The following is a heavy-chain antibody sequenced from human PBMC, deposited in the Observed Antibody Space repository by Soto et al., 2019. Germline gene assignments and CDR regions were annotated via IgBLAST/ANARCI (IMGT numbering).Heavy chain of an antibody. J-gene: IGHJ6*03. Sequence: EVQLLESGGGLVQPGGSLRLSCAASGSTFSTYAMSWVRQAPGKGLEWVSGISGSGGSTYYADSVKGRFTISRDNSKNTLYLQMNSLRAEDTAVYSWARGGYCSGTSCYADYYYYYMDVWGKGTTVTVSS. D-gene: IGHD2-2*01. CDR3: ARGGYCSGTSCYADYYYYYMDV. V-gene: IGHV3-23*01. CDR1: GSTFSTYA. CDR2: ISGSGGST.